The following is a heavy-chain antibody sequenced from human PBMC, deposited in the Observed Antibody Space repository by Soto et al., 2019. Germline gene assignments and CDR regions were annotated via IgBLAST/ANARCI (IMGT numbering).Heavy chain of an antibody. J-gene: IGHJ3*02. Sequence: SVSNAWINWVRQAPGKGLEWVGRIKSKTDGGTTDYAAPVKGRFTISRDDSKNTLYLQMNSLKTEDTAVYYCTTDTSSWYLYAFDIWGQGTMVTVSS. CDR3: TTDTSSWYLYAFDI. CDR1: SVSNAW. D-gene: IGHD6-13*01. CDR2: IKSKTDGGTT. V-gene: IGHV3-15*07.